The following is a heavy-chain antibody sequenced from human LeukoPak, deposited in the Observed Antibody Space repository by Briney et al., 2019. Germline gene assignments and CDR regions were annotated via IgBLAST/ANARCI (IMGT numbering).Heavy chain of an antibody. CDR3: ARANDYGFNY. CDR1: GYTFIGYF. CDR2: IYPNSGGT. D-gene: IGHD4-17*01. Sequence: ASVKVSCKASGYTFIGYFIHWVRQAPGQGLEWMGWIYPNSGGTNYAQKFQGRVTMARDTSISTAYMELTRLRSDDTAVYYCARANDYGFNYWGQGTLVTVSS. J-gene: IGHJ4*02. V-gene: IGHV1-2*02.